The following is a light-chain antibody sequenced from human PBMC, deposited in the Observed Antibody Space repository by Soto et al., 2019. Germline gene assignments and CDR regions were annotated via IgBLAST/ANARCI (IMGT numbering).Light chain of an antibody. CDR1: QSVSSN. V-gene: IGKV3-15*01. CDR2: GAT. CDR3: LHCSNWRGT. Sequence: EIVMTQSPATLSVSPGERATLSCRASQSVSSNLAGYQQKPGQAPRILIYGATTRATGIAATFSGSGSGIEFTITISSLQSGDFAVYCCLHCSNWRGTFGQGTKVEIK. J-gene: IGKJ1*01.